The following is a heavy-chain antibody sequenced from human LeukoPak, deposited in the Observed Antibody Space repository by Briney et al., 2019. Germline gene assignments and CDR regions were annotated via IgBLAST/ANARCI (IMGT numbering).Heavy chain of an antibody. Sequence: PGRCLRLSFAASAFTFSSNSMDWGRQAPGKGLEWVSSISSSSSYIYHADSVKGRFTISRDNAKNSLYLQMNSLRAEDTAVYYCARENYGSGSYRDYYYGMDVWGKGTTVTVSS. CDR1: AFTFSSNS. CDR3: ARENYGSGSYRDYYYGMDV. J-gene: IGHJ6*04. D-gene: IGHD3-10*01. CDR2: ISSSSSYI. V-gene: IGHV3-21*01.